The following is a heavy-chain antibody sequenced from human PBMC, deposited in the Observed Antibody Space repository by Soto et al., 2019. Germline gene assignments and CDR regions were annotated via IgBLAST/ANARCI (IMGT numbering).Heavy chain of an antibody. CDR3: AKDLEKWLVQLGGLDT. CDR2: ISNSGGST. CDR1: GFTVSSYF. Sequence: EVQLLESGGGMVQPGGSLRLSCVASGFTVSSYFMTWVRQAPGKGLEWVSAISNSGGSTYYADSVKGRFTISRDNSHNTLYLQMNNLRAEDTARYYCAKDLEKWLVQLGGLDTWGQGAQVTVSS. V-gene: IGHV3-23*01. J-gene: IGHJ5*02. D-gene: IGHD1-1*01.